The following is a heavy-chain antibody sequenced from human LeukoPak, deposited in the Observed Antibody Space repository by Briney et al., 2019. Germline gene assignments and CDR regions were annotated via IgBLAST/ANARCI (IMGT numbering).Heavy chain of an antibody. CDR3: AKAPNSSGYRYYFDY. D-gene: IGHD3-22*01. CDR2: ISYDGSNK. J-gene: IGHJ4*02. CDR1: GFTFSSYG. V-gene: IGHV3-30*18. Sequence: PGGSLRLSCAASGFTFSSYGMHWVRQAPGKGLEWVAVISYDGSNKYYADSVKGRFTISRDNSKNTLYLQMNSLRAEDTAVYYCAKAPNSSGYRYYFDYWGQGTLVTVSS.